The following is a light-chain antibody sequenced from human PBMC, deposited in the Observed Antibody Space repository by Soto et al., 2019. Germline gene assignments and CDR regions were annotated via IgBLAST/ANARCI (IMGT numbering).Light chain of an antibody. CDR2: DVN. V-gene: IGLV2-14*03. CDR1: ASDVGAYKY. Sequence: ALTQPASVSGSPGQSITISCTGTASDVGAYKYVSWHQQHPGKAPKIIIYDVNSRPSGVSSRFSGSKSGNTASLTISGLQTDDEGDYYCCAHSTSGTHVFGTGTKVTVL. J-gene: IGLJ1*01. CDR3: CAHSTSGTHV.